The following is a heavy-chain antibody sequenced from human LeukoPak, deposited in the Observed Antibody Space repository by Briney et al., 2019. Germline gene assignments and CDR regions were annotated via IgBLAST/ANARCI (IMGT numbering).Heavy chain of an antibody. J-gene: IGHJ5*02. CDR3: ARQGAQLSKSFFDP. CDR2: INYRGDT. D-gene: IGHD3-16*02. CDR1: GDSISKNGFF. V-gene: IGHV4-39*01. Sequence: KPSETLSLTCSVSGDSISKNGFFWVWIRQPPGKGLEWMGSINYRGDTHYKPALKSRVTISVDTSKNQFSLKLNSVNAADTAVYYCARQGAQLSKSFFDPWGQGTLVTVSS.